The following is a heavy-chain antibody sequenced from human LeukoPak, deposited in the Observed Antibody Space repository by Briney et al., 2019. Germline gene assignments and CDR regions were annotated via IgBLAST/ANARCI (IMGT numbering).Heavy chain of an antibody. CDR3: ARGSYNWHERALYY. Sequence: ASVKVSCKVSGYTLTELSMHWVRQAPGKGLEWMGGFDPEDGETIYAQKFQGRVTMTEDTSTDTAYMELSSLRYDDTAVYYCARGSYNWHERALYYWGQGTLVTVSS. V-gene: IGHV1-24*01. D-gene: IGHD1-1*01. CDR2: FDPEDGET. J-gene: IGHJ4*02. CDR1: GYTLTELS.